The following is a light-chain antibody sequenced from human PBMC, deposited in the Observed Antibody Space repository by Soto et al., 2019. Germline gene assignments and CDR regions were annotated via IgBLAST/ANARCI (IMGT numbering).Light chain of an antibody. CDR1: SSDVGGYNY. Sequence: QSALTQPASVSGSPGQSITISCTGTSSDVGGYNYVSWYQQHPGKAPKLMIYDVSNRPSGVSNRFSGSKSGNTASLTISGIQAEDEADYYCSSYTSSSTLVVLGGGTKLTVL. J-gene: IGLJ2*01. CDR2: DVS. V-gene: IGLV2-14*01. CDR3: SSYTSSSTLVV.